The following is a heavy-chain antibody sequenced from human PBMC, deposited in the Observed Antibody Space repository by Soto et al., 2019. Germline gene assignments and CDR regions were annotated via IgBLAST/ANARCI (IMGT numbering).Heavy chain of an antibody. CDR3: ARSPDYYDRRDAYDI. CDR2: IYHSGST. Sequence: SETLSLTCAVSGGSISSSNWWSWGRQPPGKGLEWIGEIYHSGSTNYNPSLKSRVTISVDKSKNQFSLKLSSVTAADTAVYYCARSPDYYDRRDAYDIWGQGTMVTVSS. V-gene: IGHV4-4*02. D-gene: IGHD3-22*01. CDR1: GGSISSSNW. J-gene: IGHJ3*02.